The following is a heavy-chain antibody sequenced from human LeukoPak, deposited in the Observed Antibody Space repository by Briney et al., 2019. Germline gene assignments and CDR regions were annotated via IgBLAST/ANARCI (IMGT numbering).Heavy chain of an antibody. J-gene: IGHJ4*02. CDR2: INHSGST. Sequence: SETLSLTCAVYGGSFSGYYWSWIRQPPGKGLEWIGEINHSGSTNYNPSLKSRVTISVDTSKNQFSLKLSSVTAADTAVYYCARHGRRPYFDYWGQGTLVTVSS. V-gene: IGHV4-34*01. D-gene: IGHD2-8*01. CDR3: ARHGRRPYFDY. CDR1: GGSFSGYY.